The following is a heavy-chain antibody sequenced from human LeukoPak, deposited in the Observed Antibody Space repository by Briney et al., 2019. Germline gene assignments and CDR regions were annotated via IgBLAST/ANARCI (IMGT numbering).Heavy chain of an antibody. J-gene: IGHJ4*02. CDR1: GFSFGTYW. CDR2: VKPDEREK. D-gene: IGHD6-13*01. V-gene: IGHV3-7*01. CDR3: ARDHIAAAVTDS. Sequence: PGGSLRLSCAASGFSFGTYWMSWVRQAPGKGLEWVANVKPDEREKYYVDSVKGRFTISRDNAKNSLYLQMDRLRVEDTAVYYCARDHIAAAVTDSWGQGTLVTVSS.